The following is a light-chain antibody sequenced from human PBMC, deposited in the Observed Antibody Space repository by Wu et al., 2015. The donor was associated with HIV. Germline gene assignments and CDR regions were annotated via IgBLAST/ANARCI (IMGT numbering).Light chain of an antibody. CDR2: GTF. CDR1: QSINSDS. V-gene: IGKV3-20*01. Sequence: IVLSQSPGTLSVSPGEGATFSCRASQSINSDSLAWYQQRPGRTPRLLIYGTFRRATGIPDRFSGSGSGTDFTLTTNRVEPEDFAVYYCQHFGNSAYTFGQGTKLDIK. CDR3: QHFGNSAYT. J-gene: IGKJ2*01.